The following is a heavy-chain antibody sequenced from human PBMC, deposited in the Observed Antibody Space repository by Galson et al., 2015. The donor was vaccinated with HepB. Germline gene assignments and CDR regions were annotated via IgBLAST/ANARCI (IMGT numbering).Heavy chain of an antibody. CDR1: GFNFSTYG. CDR2: ISDDGSNK. Sequence: SLRLSCAASGFNFSTYGMHWVRQAPGRGLEWVAAISDDGSNKHSTDSVKGRFIISRDNSKNTLFLQMNSLRVEDTAVYYCTKGAYRNILMSGGWFDPWGQGTLVSVSS. CDR3: TKGAYRNILMSGGWFDP. D-gene: IGHD3-10*02. J-gene: IGHJ5*02. V-gene: IGHV3-30*18.